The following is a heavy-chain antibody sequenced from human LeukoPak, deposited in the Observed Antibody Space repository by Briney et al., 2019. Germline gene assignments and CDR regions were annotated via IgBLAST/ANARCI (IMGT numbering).Heavy chain of an antibody. V-gene: IGHV5-10-1*01. J-gene: IGHJ4*02. Sequence: GESLKISCKGSGYSFTSYWISWVRQMPGKGLEWMGRIDPGDSYTNYSPSFQGHVTISADKSISTAYLQWSSLKASDTAMYYCARHQGGDTIFGVVIKTGSRGFDYWGQGIPVTVSS. CDR3: ARHQGGDTIFGVVIKTGSRGFDY. CDR1: GYSFTSYW. D-gene: IGHD3-3*01. CDR2: IDPGDSYT.